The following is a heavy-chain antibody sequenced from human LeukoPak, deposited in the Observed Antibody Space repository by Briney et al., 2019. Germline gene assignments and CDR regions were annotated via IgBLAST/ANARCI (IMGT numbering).Heavy chain of an antibody. CDR2: IKHDGSEQ. V-gene: IGHV3-7*01. D-gene: IGHD2-15*01. CDR1: GFIFTSNR. Sequence: GGSLRLSCAASGFIFTSNRMNWVRQAPGKGLEWVANIKHDGSEQIYVDSVKGRFTMSRDNVKNTLYLQMNSLRVEDTAVYYCARGPRNVGLAPWGQGTLVTVSS. CDR3: ARGPRNVGLAP. J-gene: IGHJ5*02.